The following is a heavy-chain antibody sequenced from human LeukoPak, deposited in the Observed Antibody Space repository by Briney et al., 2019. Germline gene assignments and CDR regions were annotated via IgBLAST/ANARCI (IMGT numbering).Heavy chain of an antibody. CDR3: AKDGGVRGPDYYYYMDV. D-gene: IGHD3-10*01. Sequence: GGSLRLSCVVSGFTIGSYGMHSVRQAPGKGLEWVAFIRYDGSYKKYADSVKGRFTISRDNPKNTLYLQMNSLRAEDTAVYYCAKDGGVRGPDYYYYMDVWGKGTTVTISS. CDR2: IRYDGSYK. V-gene: IGHV3-30*02. J-gene: IGHJ6*03. CDR1: GFTIGSYG.